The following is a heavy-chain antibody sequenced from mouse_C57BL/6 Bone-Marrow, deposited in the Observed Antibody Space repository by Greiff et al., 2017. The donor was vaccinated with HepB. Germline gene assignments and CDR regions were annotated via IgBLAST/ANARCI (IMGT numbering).Heavy chain of an antibody. J-gene: IGHJ2*01. V-gene: IGHV1-69*01. Sequence: QVQLQQPGAELVMPGASVKLSCKASGYTFTSYWMHWVKQRPGQGLEWIGEIDPSDSYTNYNQKFKGKSTLTVDKYSSTAYMQLSSLTSEDAAVYYGARRRTTVVEGGYFDYWGQGTTLTVSS. CDR1: GYTFTSYW. CDR3: ARRRTTVVEGGYFDY. CDR2: IDPSDSYT. D-gene: IGHD1-1*01.